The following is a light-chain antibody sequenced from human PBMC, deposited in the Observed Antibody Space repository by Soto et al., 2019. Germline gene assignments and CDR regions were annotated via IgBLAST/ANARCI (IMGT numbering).Light chain of an antibody. CDR3: SSYTSSITRV. J-gene: IGLJ1*01. V-gene: IGLV2-14*01. CDR2: EVS. CDR1: SSDIGGYNY. Sequence: QSALTQPASVSGSPGQSITISCTGTSSDIGGYNYVSWYQHHPGKAPKLMIYEVSNRPSGFSNRFSGSKSGNTASLTISGLQAEDEADYYCSSYTSSITRVFGTGTKVTVL.